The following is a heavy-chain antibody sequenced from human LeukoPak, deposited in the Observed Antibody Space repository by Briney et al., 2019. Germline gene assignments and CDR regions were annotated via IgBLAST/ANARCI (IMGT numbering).Heavy chain of an antibody. D-gene: IGHD3-22*01. Sequence: QPGGSLRLSCAASGFTFSSYAMSWVRQAPGKGLEWVSAISVSGGSTYYADSVKGRFTISRDNSKNTLYLQMTSLRAEDTAVYYCAKDRPGYYYASSGYYYCGQGPLATVSS. CDR1: GFTFSSYA. J-gene: IGHJ4*02. CDR3: AKDRPGYYYASSGYYY. CDR2: ISVSGGST. V-gene: IGHV3-23*01.